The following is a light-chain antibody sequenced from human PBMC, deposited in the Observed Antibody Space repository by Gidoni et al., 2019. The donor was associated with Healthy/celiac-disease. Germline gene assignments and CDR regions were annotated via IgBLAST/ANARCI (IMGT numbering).Light chain of an antibody. V-gene: IGKV1-8*01. CDR2: AAS. CDR3: QQYYSYPPSWT. CDR1: QGISSS. J-gene: IGKJ1*01. Sequence: AIRMTQSPSSLSASTGDRVTITRRASQGISSSLAWYQQKPGKAPKLLIYAASTLQSVVPSRFSGSGSGTDFTLTISCLQSEDFATYYCQQYYSYPPSWTFGQGTKVEIK.